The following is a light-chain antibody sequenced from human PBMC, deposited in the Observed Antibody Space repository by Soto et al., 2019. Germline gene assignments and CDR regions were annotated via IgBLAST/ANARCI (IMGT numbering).Light chain of an antibody. CDR1: SSDVDDYNY. J-gene: IGLJ1*01. CDR3: CSYGGTFYV. Sequence: QSALTQPRSVSGSPGQSVTISCTGTSSDVDDYNYVSWFQQNPGKAPKLMIYDVSDRPSGVPDRFSGSKSGNTASLTISGLQAEDEADYYCCSYGGTFYVFGTGTKLTVL. CDR2: DVS. V-gene: IGLV2-11*01.